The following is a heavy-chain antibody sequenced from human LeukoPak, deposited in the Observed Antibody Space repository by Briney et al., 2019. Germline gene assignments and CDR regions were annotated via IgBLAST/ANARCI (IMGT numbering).Heavy chain of an antibody. D-gene: IGHD1-26*01. CDR3: ARDRGRFLIAF. Sequence: ASVKVSCKASGYTFTSYAMHWVRQAPGQRLEWMGWINAGNGNTKYSQKFQGRVTFTRDTSANTAYMELTSLTSEDAAVYYCARDRGRFLIAFWGQGTLVTVSS. V-gene: IGHV1-3*01. CDR1: GYTFTSYA. CDR2: INAGNGNT. J-gene: IGHJ4*02.